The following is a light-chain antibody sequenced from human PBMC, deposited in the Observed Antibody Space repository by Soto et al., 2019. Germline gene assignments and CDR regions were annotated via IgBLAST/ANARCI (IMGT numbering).Light chain of an antibody. CDR1: STDVGGYNA. V-gene: IGLV2-14*01. J-gene: IGLJ1*01. Sequence: QSALSQPASVSGSPGQTITISCTGTSTDVGGYNAVSWYQHHPGKAPKLIIYEVTHRPSGVSDRFSASKSGNMASLTISGLQAEDEADYYCNSFRVSHLYVFGTGTKLTVL. CDR2: EVT. CDR3: NSFRVSHLYV.